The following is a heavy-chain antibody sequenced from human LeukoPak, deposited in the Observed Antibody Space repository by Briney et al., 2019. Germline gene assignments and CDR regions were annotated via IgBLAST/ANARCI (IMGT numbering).Heavy chain of an antibody. D-gene: IGHD4-23*01. J-gene: IGHJ3*02. V-gene: IGHV4-39*01. Sequence: PSQTLSLTCTVSGGSISSSSYYWGWIRQPPGKGLEWIGSIYYSGSTYYNPSLKSRVTISVDTSKNQFSLKLSSVTAADTAVYYCASPHVMTTVVNDAFDIWGQGTMVTVSS. CDR1: GGSISSSSYY. CDR3: ASPHVMTTVVNDAFDI. CDR2: IYYSGST.